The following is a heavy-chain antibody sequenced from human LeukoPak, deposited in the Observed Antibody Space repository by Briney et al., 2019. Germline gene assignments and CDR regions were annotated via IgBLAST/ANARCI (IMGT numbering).Heavy chain of an antibody. D-gene: IGHD3-16*02. J-gene: IGHJ5*02. CDR2: INPNGGDT. CDR3: VRGWADYVWGSYRYYDWFDP. CDR1: GYNFPAYF. V-gene: IGHV1-2*06. Sequence: ASVKVSCKAAGYNFPAYFMHWVRQAPGQGLEWMGRINPNGGDTNYAQKFQGRVTMASDTSISTAYMELNSLMSDDTAVYYCVRGWADYVWGSYRYYDWFDPWSQGTLVTVSS.